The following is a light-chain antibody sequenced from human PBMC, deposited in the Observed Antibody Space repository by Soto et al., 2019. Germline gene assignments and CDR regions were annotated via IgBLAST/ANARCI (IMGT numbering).Light chain of an antibody. CDR3: SSYTSSSAVV. CDR2: DVS. Sequence: QSALTQPASVSGSPGQSITISCTGTSSDVGGYNYVSWYQQYPGKAPKLMIYDVSNRPSGVSNRFSGSKSGNTASLTISGLQAADEADYYCSSYTSSSAVVFGGGTKVTVL. V-gene: IGLV2-14*01. CDR1: SSDVGGYNY. J-gene: IGLJ3*02.